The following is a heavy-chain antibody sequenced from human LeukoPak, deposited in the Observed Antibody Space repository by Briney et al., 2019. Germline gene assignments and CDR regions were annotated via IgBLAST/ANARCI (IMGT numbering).Heavy chain of an antibody. V-gene: IGHV4-59*08. CDR1: GGSITGYY. D-gene: IGHD1-7*01. CDR2: ITYSGST. CDR3: VRHSGGTTYDY. Sequence: PQTRSLTCTVSGGSITGYYWSWIRQAPGKGLEWIAYITYSGSTSYNPSLRSRVTISVDTSKNLFSLNLSSLTAADTAVYYCVRHSGGTTYDYWGQGIQVTVSS. J-gene: IGHJ4*02.